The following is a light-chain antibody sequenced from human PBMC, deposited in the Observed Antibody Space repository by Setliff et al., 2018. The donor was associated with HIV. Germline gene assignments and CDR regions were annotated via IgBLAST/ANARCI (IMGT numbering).Light chain of an antibody. CDR2: GVR. V-gene: IGLV2-14*01. Sequence: QSALTQPASVSGSAGQSITISCTGTSSDVGGYNYVSWYQQHPGKAPKLIIYGVRNRPSGVSNRFSGSKSGNTASQTISGLRTEDEGDYYCSSYAITNTLPFGTGTKVTVL. J-gene: IGLJ1*01. CDR3: SSYAITNTLP. CDR1: SSDVGGYNY.